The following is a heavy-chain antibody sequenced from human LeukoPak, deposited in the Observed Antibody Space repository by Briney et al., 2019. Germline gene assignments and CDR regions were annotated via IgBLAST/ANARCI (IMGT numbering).Heavy chain of an antibody. V-gene: IGHV1-8*01. CDR2: MNPNSGNT. CDR3: ARVQPWTYDFWSGYYDYYYYGMDV. Sequence: SVKVSCNASGYTFTSYDINWVRQATGQGLEWMGWMNPNSGNTGYAQKFQGRVTMTRNTSISTAYMELSSLRSEDTAVYYCARVQPWTYDFWSGYYDYYYYGMDVWGQGTTVTVSS. CDR1: GYTFTSYD. J-gene: IGHJ6*02. D-gene: IGHD3-3*01.